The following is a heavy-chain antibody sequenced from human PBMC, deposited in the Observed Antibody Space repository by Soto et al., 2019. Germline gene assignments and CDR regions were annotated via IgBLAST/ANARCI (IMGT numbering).Heavy chain of an antibody. Sequence: ASVKVSCKASGYTFTSYAVHWVRQAPGQRLEWMGWINAGNGNTKYSQKFQGRVTITRDTSASTAYMELSSLRSEDTAVYYCARAPPYDFWSGYFGANWFDPWGQGTLVTVSS. D-gene: IGHD3-3*01. J-gene: IGHJ5*02. CDR3: ARAPPYDFWSGYFGANWFDP. V-gene: IGHV1-3*01. CDR2: INAGNGNT. CDR1: GYTFTSYA.